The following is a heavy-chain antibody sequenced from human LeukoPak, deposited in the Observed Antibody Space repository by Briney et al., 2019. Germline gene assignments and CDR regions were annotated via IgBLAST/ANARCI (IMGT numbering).Heavy chain of an antibody. J-gene: IGHJ4*02. V-gene: IGHV1-2*02. CDR3: AREMTTVTTLGSFDY. D-gene: IGHD4-17*01. CDR2: INPNSGGT. CDR1: RYTFTGYY. Sequence: ASVKVSCKASRYTFTGYYMHWVRQAPGQGLEWMGWINPNSGGTNYAQKFQGRVTMTRDTSISTAYMELSRLRSDDTAVYYCAREMTTVTTLGSFDYWGQGTLVTVSS.